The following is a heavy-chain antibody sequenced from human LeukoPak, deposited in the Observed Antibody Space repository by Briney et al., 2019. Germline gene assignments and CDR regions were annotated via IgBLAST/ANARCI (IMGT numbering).Heavy chain of an antibody. Sequence: PSETLSLTCTVSGYSISSGYYWGWIRQPPGKGLEWIGSIYHSGSTYYNPSLKSRVTISVDTSKNQFSLKLSSVTAADTAVYYCARAGVGIAAAGTFDYWGQGTLVTVSS. CDR1: GYSISSGYY. J-gene: IGHJ4*02. CDR2: IYHSGST. V-gene: IGHV4-38-2*02. CDR3: ARAGVGIAAAGTFDY. D-gene: IGHD6-13*01.